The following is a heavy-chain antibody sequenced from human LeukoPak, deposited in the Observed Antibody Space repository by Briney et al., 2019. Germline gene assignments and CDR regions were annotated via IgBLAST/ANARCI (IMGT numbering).Heavy chain of an antibody. Sequence: PSETLSLTCTVSGGFISSYYWSWIRQPPGKGLEWIGYFYYSGSTNYNPSLKSRVTISVDTSKNQFSLKLSSVTAADTAVYYCAREIPGYGDYESSYYFDYWGQGTLVTVSS. J-gene: IGHJ4*02. CDR1: GGFISSYY. CDR2: FYYSGST. D-gene: IGHD4-17*01. V-gene: IGHV4-59*01. CDR3: AREIPGYGDYESSYYFDY.